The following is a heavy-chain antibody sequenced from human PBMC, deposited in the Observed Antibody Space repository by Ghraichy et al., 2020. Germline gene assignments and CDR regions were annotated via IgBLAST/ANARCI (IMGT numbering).Heavy chain of an antibody. Sequence: GGSLRLSCAASGFTFINSTMNWVRQAPGQGLEWVSSIRPTSTYIYYADSVKGRFTISRDNAKNSLSLQMDSLRAEDTAVYYCASLKRSYYVSCDHSDTVDYWRQGALVTVHS. V-gene: IGHV3-21*01. CDR2: IRPTSTYI. CDR1: GFTFINST. J-gene: IGHJ4*02. CDR3: ASLKRSYYVSCDHSDTVDY. D-gene: IGHD3-10*01.